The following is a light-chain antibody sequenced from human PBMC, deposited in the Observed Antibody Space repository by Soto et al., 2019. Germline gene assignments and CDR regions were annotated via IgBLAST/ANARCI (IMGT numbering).Light chain of an antibody. CDR2: GAS. CDR1: QSVSSN. CDR3: QHAKSFPPT. V-gene: IGKV3-15*01. Sequence: EIVMTQSPATLSVSPGERATLSCRASQSVSSNLAWYQQKPGQAPRLLIYGASTRATGIPARFSGSGSGTDFTLTISSLQPEDFATYYCQHAKSFPPTFGPGTRVDNK. J-gene: IGKJ3*01.